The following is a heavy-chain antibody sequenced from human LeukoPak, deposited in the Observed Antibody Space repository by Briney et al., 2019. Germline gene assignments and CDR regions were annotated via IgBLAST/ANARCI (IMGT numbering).Heavy chain of an antibody. CDR1: GFTFSDYY. J-gene: IGHJ3*02. D-gene: IGHD3-16*02. V-gene: IGHV3-23*01. Sequence: GGSLRLSCAASGFTFSDYYMSWIRQAPGKGLEWVSAISGSGGSTYYADSVKGRFTISRDNSKNTLYLQMNSLRAEDTAVYYCAKDVWGSYRYTLTDAFDIWGQGTMVTVSS. CDR3: AKDVWGSYRYTLTDAFDI. CDR2: ISGSGGST.